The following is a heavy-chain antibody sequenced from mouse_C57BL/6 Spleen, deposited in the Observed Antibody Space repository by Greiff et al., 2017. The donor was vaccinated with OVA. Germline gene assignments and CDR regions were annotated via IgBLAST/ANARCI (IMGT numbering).Heavy chain of an antibody. J-gene: IGHJ2*01. CDR1: GYTFTSYW. D-gene: IGHD2-1*01. Sequence: QVQLQQPGAELVKPGASVKMSCKASGYTFTSYWITWVKQRPGQGLEWIGGIYPGSGSTKYNEKFKSKATLTVDTSSSTAYMQLSSLTSEDSSVYYCASKGLNYYGYFDYWGQGTTLTVSS. CDR2: IYPGSGST. CDR3: ASKGLNYYGYFDY. V-gene: IGHV1-55*01.